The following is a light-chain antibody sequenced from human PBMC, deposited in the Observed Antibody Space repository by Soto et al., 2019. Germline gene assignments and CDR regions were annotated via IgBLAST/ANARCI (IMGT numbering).Light chain of an antibody. Sequence: EILLTQSPATLSLSPGERATLSCRASQSVSRYLARYQQKPGQAPRLLIYDASNRATGIPARFSGSGSGTDFTLTISSLEPEDFAVYYCQQRSNWPPITFGQGTRLEIK. J-gene: IGKJ5*01. CDR3: QQRSNWPPIT. CDR2: DAS. V-gene: IGKV3-11*01. CDR1: QSVSRY.